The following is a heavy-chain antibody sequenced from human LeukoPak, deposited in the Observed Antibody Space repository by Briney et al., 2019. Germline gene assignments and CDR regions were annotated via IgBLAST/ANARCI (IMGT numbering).Heavy chain of an antibody. V-gene: IGHV4-34*01. Sequence: SETLSLTCAVSDVSFTNYYWPWIRQSPGKGLEWLGEISHTGNTHYNPSLKSRVTVSVDISADRSTTRVSLNLKSVTAADMAIYYCARGPGHSFKYWGQGTRVTVSS. CDR1: DVSFTNYY. J-gene: IGHJ4*02. CDR3: ARGPGHSFKY. CDR2: ISHTGNT. D-gene: IGHD1-1*01.